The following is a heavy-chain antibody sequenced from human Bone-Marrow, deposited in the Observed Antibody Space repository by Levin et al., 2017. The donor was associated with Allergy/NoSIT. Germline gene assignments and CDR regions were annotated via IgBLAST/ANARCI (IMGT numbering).Heavy chain of an antibody. CDR1: GFTFTSSA. J-gene: IGHJ3*02. CDR3: AASGSPADDAFDI. Sequence: SVKVSCKASGFTFTSSAMQWVRQARGQRLEWIGWIVVGSGNTNYAQKFQERVTITRDMSTSTAYMELSSLRSEDTAVYYCAASGSPADDAFDIWGQGTMVTVSS. V-gene: IGHV1-58*02. D-gene: IGHD1-26*01. CDR2: IVVGSGNT.